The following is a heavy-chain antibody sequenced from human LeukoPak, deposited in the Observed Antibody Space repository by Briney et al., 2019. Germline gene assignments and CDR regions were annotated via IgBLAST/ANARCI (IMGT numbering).Heavy chain of an antibody. V-gene: IGHV3-30*02. CDR1: GFTFSSYG. CDR2: IRYDGSNK. Sequence: GGSLRLSCAASGFTFSSYGMHWVRQAPGKGLEWVAFIRYDGSNKYYADSVKGRFTISRDNSKNTLYLQMNSLRAEDTAVYYCAKDRAPIAVAGTNFDYWGQGTLVTVSS. CDR3: AKDRAPIAVAGTNFDY. J-gene: IGHJ4*02. D-gene: IGHD6-19*01.